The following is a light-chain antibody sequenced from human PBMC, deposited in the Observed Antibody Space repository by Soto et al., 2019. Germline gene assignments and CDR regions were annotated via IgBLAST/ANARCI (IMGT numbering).Light chain of an antibody. CDR3: QQYNSYPWT. V-gene: IGKV1-5*03. Sequence: DIQMTQSPSTLSASVGDRVTITCRASQSISSWLAWYQQKPRKAPKLLIYKASSLESGVPSRFSGSGSVTEFTLTISSLQPDDFATYYCQQYNSYPWTFGQGTKVEIK. CDR2: KAS. J-gene: IGKJ1*01. CDR1: QSISSW.